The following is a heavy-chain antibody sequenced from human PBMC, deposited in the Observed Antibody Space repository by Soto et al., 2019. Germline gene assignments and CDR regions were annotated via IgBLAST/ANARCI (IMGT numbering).Heavy chain of an antibody. J-gene: IGHJ2*01. CDR2: INAGNGNT. CDR1: GYTFTSYA. V-gene: IGHV1-3*01. D-gene: IGHD1-26*01. CDR3: ARGGSIYWYFDL. Sequence: QVQLVQSGAEVKKPGASVKVSCKASGYTFTSYAMHWVRQAPGQRLEWMGWINAGNGNTKYSQKFQGRVTITRETAASPAYMGLSSLRSEDTAVYYWARGGSIYWYFDLWGRGTLVTVSS.